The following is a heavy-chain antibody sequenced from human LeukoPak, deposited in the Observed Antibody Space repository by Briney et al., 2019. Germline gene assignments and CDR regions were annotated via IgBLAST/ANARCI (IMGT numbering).Heavy chain of an antibody. Sequence: PGGSLRLSCAASGFTFSSYGMDWVRQAPGKGLEWVSYISSNSRTIDYANSVKGRFTISRDNAKNSLFLQMSSLRAEDTAVYYCASQGYCTNGVCYGYYFDYWGQGTLVTVSS. CDR2: ISSNSRTI. V-gene: IGHV3-48*01. J-gene: IGHJ4*02. CDR3: ASQGYCTNGVCYGYYFDY. D-gene: IGHD2-8*01. CDR1: GFTFSSYG.